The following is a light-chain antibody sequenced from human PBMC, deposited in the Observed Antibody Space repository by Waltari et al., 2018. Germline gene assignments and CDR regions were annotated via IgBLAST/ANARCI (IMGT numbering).Light chain of an antibody. CDR1: QTISTN. CDR2: VAS. CDR3: HQYDRWPYT. V-gene: IGKV3-15*01. Sequence: EIVMTQSPATLSLSPGERATVSCGASQTISTNVAWYQQKPGQAPRLLIYVASTSATGIPSTFSGSGSGTEFTLTISSLQSEDFAIYYCHQYDRWPYTFGQGTKLEIK. J-gene: IGKJ2*01.